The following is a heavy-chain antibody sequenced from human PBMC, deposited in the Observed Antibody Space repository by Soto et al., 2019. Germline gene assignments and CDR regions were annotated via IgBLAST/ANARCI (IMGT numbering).Heavy chain of an antibody. CDR2: INAGSGST. CDR1: GYTFTSYA. J-gene: IGHJ6*02. V-gene: IGHV1-3*01. Sequence: ASVKVSCKASGYTFTSYAMHWVRQAPGQRLEWMGWINAGSGSTSYAQKFQGRVTMTRDTSTSTVYMELSSLRSEDTAVYYCATGLAARQNDYYYYYGMDVWGQGTTVTVSS. D-gene: IGHD6-6*01. CDR3: ATGLAARQNDYYYYYGMDV.